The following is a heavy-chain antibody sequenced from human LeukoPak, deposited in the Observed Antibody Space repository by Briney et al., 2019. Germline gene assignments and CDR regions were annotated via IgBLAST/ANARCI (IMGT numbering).Heavy chain of an antibody. CDR3: ARDLGITIFGEDAFDI. J-gene: IGHJ3*02. CDR2: TYTSGST. D-gene: IGHD3-3*01. CDR1: GASISDYS. Sequence: SETLSLTCTVSGASISDYSWSWIRQPAWKGLEWIGRTYTSGSTNYNPSLKSRVTISVDTSKNQFSLKLSSVTAADTAVYYCARDLGITIFGEDAFDIWGQGTMVTVSS. V-gene: IGHV4-4*07.